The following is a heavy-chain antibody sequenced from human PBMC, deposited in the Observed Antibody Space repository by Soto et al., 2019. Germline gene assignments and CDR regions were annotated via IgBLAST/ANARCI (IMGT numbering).Heavy chain of an antibody. Sequence: QVQLQESGPRLVTPSETLTLTFSLSGGSITNHYWVWIRQPPGKGLEFIGRIYPSGRAHYNPSLQSRVTMSVDTSKNQFSLKVNSVTAADTAIYYCARDYDVNTAVDYWYFDLWGRGTLVTVSS. CDR2: IYPSGRA. V-gene: IGHV4-4*07. J-gene: IGHJ2*01. CDR3: ARDYDVNTAVDYWYFDL. D-gene: IGHD5-18*01. CDR1: GGSITNHY.